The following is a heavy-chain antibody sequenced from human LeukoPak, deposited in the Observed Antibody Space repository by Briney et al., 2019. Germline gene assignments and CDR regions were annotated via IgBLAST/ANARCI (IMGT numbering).Heavy chain of an antibody. J-gene: IGHJ6*02. D-gene: IGHD3-10*01. CDR1: GGSISFYY. CDR3: ARDQGIDYGSGSYPYGMDV. V-gene: IGHV4-4*07. Sequence: SETLSLTCTVSGGSISFYYCSWVRQPAGKGLEWVGRIYTSGSTNYNPSLKSRVTISVDTSKNQFSLKLSSVTAADTAVYYCARDQGIDYGSGSYPYGMDVWGQGTTVTVSS. CDR2: IYTSGST.